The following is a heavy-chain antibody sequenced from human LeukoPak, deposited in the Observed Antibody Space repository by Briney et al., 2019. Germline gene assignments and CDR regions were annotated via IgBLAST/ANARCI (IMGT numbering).Heavy chain of an antibody. D-gene: IGHD3-16*02. CDR2: IYYGGST. V-gene: IGHV4-59*01. Sequence: PSETLSLTCSVSGDSIVSYYGTGIRQSPGTGLEWIGYIYYGGSTNYSPSLKSRVSISVDTSNNQFSLQLRSVSAADTAIYYCARGRARDGSYPWVDSGGQGTLVTVSS. CDR1: GDSIVSYY. J-gene: IGHJ5*01. CDR3: ARGRARDGSYPWVDS.